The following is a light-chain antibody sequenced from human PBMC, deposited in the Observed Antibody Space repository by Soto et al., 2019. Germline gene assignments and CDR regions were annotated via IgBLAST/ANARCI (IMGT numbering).Light chain of an antibody. CDR1: QNIGAS. J-gene: IGKJ2*01. CDR2: DAS. V-gene: IGKV1-5*01. CDR3: QQYTSYPYT. Sequence: DIQMTQSPFTLSASVGDRVTITCRASQNIGASLAWYQQQPGKGPKLLIYDASSLETGVSTRFSGSGSGTEFTVTISSLQPDDFASYDCQQYTSYPYTFGQGTKLMI.